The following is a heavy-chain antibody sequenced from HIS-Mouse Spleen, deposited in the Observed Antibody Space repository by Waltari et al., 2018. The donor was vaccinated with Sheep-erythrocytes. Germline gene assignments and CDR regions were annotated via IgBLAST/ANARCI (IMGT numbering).Heavy chain of an antibody. Sequence: QVQLQQWGAGLLKPSETLSLTCAVYGGSFSGYYWSWIRQPPGKGLEWIGEINHSGSTNSNPSLNSRVTISVDTSKNQFSLKLSSVTAADTAVYYCALSVDLAGAFDIWGQGTMVTVSS. D-gene: IGHD6-19*01. V-gene: IGHV4-34*01. CDR2: INHSGST. CDR3: ALSVDLAGAFDI. J-gene: IGHJ3*02. CDR1: GGSFSGYY.